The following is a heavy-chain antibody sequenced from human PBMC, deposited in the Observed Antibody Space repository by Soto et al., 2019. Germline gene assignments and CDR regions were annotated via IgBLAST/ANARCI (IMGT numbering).Heavy chain of an antibody. Sequence: PGGSLRLSCAASGFTFSDYALPWVRQAPGKGLEWVAVISYDGSNKYYADSVKGRFTISRDNSKNTMYLQINSLRGEDTAVYFCARENGLAAAGIWPDHWGQGTLVTVSS. V-gene: IGHV3-30*04. D-gene: IGHD6-13*01. CDR3: ARENGLAAAGIWPDH. CDR1: GFTFSDYA. J-gene: IGHJ5*02. CDR2: ISYDGSNK.